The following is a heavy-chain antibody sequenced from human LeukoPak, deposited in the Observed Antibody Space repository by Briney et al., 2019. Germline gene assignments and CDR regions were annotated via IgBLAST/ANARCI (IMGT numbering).Heavy chain of an antibody. J-gene: IGHJ3*02. CDR2: IGSSGSTV. V-gene: IGHV3-48*03. CDR3: ARDTLLYADSPDAFDM. CDR1: GFSFSSYE. Sequence: GGSLRLSCAASGFSFSSYEINWVRQAPGKGLEWVSYIGSSGSTVYYADSVKGRFTISRDNAKKSLYLQMNSLRDEDTAVYYCARDTLLYADSPDAFDMWGQGTMVTVS. D-gene: IGHD4-17*01.